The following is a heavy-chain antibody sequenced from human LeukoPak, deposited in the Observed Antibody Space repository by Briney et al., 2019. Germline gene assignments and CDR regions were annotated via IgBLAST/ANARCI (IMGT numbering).Heavy chain of an antibody. CDR1: GGSISSSSYY. CDR3: ARYYGSGSDPMDV. D-gene: IGHD3-10*01. Sequence: SETLSLTCTVSGGSISSSSYYWSWMRQPPGKGLEWIGHIHYSGSTNYDPSLKSRVTISVDTSKNQFSLKLSSVTAADTAVYYCARYYGSGSDPMDVWGKGTTVTISS. CDR2: IHYSGST. V-gene: IGHV4-61*01. J-gene: IGHJ6*03.